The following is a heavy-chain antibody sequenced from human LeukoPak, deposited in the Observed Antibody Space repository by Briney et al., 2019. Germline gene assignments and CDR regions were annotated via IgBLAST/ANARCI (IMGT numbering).Heavy chain of an antibody. CDR1: GGTFSSYA. Sequence: SVKVSCKASGGTFSSYAISWVRQAPGQGLEWMGGIIPIFGTANHAQKFQGRVTITTDESTSTAYMELSSLRSEDTAVYYCARDGAPSLIDHYYYMDVWGKGTTVTVSS. J-gene: IGHJ6*03. CDR2: IIPIFGTA. D-gene: IGHD3-16*01. V-gene: IGHV1-69*05. CDR3: ARDGAPSLIDHYYYMDV.